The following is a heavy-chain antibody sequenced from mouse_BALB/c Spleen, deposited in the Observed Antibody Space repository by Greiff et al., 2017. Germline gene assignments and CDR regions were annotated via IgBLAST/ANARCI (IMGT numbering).Heavy chain of an antibody. CDR3: ANGDYEGVAMDY. J-gene: IGHJ4*01. D-gene: IGHD2-4*01. V-gene: IGHV5-9-4*01. Sequence: EVHLVESGGGLVKPGGSLKLSCAASGFTFSSYAMSWVRQSPEKRLEWVAEISSGGSYTYYPDTVTGRFTISSDNAKNTLYMGMSSLRSEDTAMYYCANGDYEGVAMDYWGQGPSVTVSA. CDR2: ISSGGSYT. CDR1: GFTFSSYA.